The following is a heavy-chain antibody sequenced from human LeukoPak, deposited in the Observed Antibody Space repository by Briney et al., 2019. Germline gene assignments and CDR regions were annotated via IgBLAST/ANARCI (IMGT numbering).Heavy chain of an antibody. Sequence: PGGSLRLSCAASGFTFSSYAMSWVRQAPGKGLEWVSAVSGSGGSTYYADSVKGRFTISRDNSKNTLYLQMNSLRADDTAVYYCAKAPQLLTVVYLDYWGQGTVATVSS. D-gene: IGHD6-6*01. CDR2: VSGSGGST. J-gene: IGHJ4*02. CDR3: AKAPQLLTVVYLDY. V-gene: IGHV3-23*01. CDR1: GFTFSSYA.